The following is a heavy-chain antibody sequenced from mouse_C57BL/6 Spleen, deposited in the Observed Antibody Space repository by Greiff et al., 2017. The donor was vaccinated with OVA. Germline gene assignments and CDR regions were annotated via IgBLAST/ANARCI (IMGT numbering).Heavy chain of an antibody. CDR3: SYDYDRVGAY. D-gene: IGHD2-4*01. CDR1: GYTFTSYW. J-gene: IGHJ3*01. V-gene: IGHV1-64*01. Sequence: VQLQESGAELVKPGASVKLSCKASGYTFTSYWMHWVKQRPGQGLEWIGMIHPNSGSTNYNEKFKSKATLTVDKSSSTAYMQLSSLTSEDSAVYYCSYDYDRVGAYWGQGTLGTVSA. CDR2: IHPNSGST.